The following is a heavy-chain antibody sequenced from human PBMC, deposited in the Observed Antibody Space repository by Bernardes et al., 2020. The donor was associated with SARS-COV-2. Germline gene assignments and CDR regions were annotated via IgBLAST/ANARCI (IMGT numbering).Heavy chain of an antibody. J-gene: IGHJ4*02. V-gene: IGHV4-34*01. D-gene: IGHD6-13*01. CDR3: ARAAYSSSWYLY. Sequence: SETLSLTCAAYGGSFSGYYGSWIRQPPGKGLEWMGEINHSGSTNYNPSLKSRVTISVDTSKNQFPLKLSSVTAADTAVYYCARAAYSSSWYLYWGQGTLVTVSS. CDR2: INHSGST. CDR1: GGSFSGYY.